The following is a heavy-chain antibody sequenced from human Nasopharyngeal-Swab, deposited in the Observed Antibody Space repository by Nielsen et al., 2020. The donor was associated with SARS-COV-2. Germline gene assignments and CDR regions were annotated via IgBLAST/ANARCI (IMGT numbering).Heavy chain of an antibody. J-gene: IGHJ6*03. CDR3: ATAGPAATDYYYMDV. Sequence: WVRQAPGQGLEWMGSFDPEDGETIYAQKFQGRVTMTEDTSTDTAYMELSSLRSEDTAVYYCATAGPAATDYYYMDVWGKGTAVTVSS. CDR2: FDPEDGET. V-gene: IGHV1-24*01. D-gene: IGHD2-2*01.